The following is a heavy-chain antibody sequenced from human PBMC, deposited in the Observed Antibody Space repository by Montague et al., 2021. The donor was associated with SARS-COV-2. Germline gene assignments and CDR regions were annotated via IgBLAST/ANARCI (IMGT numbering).Heavy chain of an antibody. CDR1: GVSVTDYY. V-gene: IGHV4-59*02. D-gene: IGHD5-24*01. CDR3: AREDRWNWFDP. Sequence: SETLSLTCTVSGVSVTDYYWSWIRQPPGKGLEWVGDVLYNKGTNFNPSLETRVTLSVDPSKNQFSLKLSSVTAADTAVYYCAREDRWNWFDPWGQGTLVIVSS. J-gene: IGHJ5*02. CDR2: VLYNKGT.